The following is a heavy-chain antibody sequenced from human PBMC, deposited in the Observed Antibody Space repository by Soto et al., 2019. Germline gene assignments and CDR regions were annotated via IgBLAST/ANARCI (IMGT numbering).Heavy chain of an antibody. CDR2: IWYDGSNK. V-gene: IGHV3-33*01. J-gene: IGHJ6*03. CDR3: ARDRNIAARPGSYYYYMDV. D-gene: IGHD6-6*01. Sequence: GESLKISCAASGFTFSSYGMHWVRQAPGKGLEWVAVIWYDGSNKYYADSVKGRFTISRDNSKNTLYLQMNSLRAEDTAVYYCARDRNIAARPGSYYYYMDVWGKGTAVTVSS. CDR1: GFTFSSYG.